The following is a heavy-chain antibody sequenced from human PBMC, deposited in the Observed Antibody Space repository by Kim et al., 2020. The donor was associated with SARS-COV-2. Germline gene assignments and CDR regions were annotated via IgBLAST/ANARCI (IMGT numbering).Heavy chain of an antibody. D-gene: IGHD2-2*01. CDR1: GYSFTSYW. CDR2: IDPIDSYT. J-gene: IGHJ6*04. V-gene: IGHV5-10-1*01. Sequence: GESLKISCKGSGYSFTSYWISWVRQMPGQGLEWMGRIDPIDSYTNYSPSFQVHVTISADKSISTAYLQCGSLKSSDTAMYDCARQTDGVVVPSYVMDVWGEGSTVTVAS. CDR3: ARQTDGVVVPSYVMDV.